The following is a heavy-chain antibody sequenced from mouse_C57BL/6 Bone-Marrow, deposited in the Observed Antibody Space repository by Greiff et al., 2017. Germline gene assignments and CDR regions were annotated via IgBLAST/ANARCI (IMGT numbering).Heavy chain of an antibody. D-gene: IGHD1-1*02. Sequence: QVQLKESGAELARPGASVKLSCKASGYTFTSYGISWVKQRTGQGLEWIGEIYPRSGNTYYNEKFKGKATLTADKSSSTAYMELRSLTSEDSAVYFCARSGGPFAYWGQGTLVTVSA. J-gene: IGHJ3*01. CDR1: GYTFTSYG. CDR3: ARSGGPFAY. V-gene: IGHV1-81*01. CDR2: IYPRSGNT.